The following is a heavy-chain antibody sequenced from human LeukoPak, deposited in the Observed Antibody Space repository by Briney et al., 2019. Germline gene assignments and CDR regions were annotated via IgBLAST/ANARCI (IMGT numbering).Heavy chain of an antibody. Sequence: GGSLRLSCAASGFTFSSYAMPWVRQAPGKGLEWVAVISYDGSNKYYADSVKGRFTISRDNSKNTLYLQMNSLRAEDTAVYYCARDLDILTGYFQNYFDYWGQGTLVTVSS. D-gene: IGHD3-9*01. J-gene: IGHJ4*02. CDR1: GFTFSSYA. CDR3: ARDLDILTGYFQNYFDY. CDR2: ISYDGSNK. V-gene: IGHV3-30*04.